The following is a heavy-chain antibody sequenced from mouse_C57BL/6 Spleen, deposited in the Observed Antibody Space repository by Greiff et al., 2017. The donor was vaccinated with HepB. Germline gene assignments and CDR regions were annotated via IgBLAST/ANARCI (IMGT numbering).Heavy chain of an antibody. J-gene: IGHJ1*03. CDR2: ISYSGST. CDR3: ARADDFGGYFDV. CDR1: GYSITSGYD. V-gene: IGHV3-1*01. Sequence: EVKLLESGPGMVKPSQSLSLTCTVTGYSITSGYDWHWIRHFPGNKLEWMGYISYSGSTNYNPSLKSRISITDDTSKNHFFLKLNSVTTEDTATYYCARADDFGGYFDVWGTGTTVTVSS. D-gene: IGHD2-4*01.